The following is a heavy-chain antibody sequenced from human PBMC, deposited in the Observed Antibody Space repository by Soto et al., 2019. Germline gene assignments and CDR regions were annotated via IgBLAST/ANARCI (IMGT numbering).Heavy chain of an antibody. CDR2: ISAYNGNT. J-gene: IGHJ6*02. CDR1: GYTFTSYG. V-gene: IGHV1-18*01. CDR3: ARESYDSSGYYYYYYYGMDV. D-gene: IGHD3-22*01. Sequence: ASVEVSCKASGYTFTSYGISWVRQAPGQGLEWMGWISAYNGNTNYAQKLQGRVTMTTDTSTSTAYMELRSLRSDDTAVYYCARESYDSSGYYYYYYYGMDVWGQGTTVTVSS.